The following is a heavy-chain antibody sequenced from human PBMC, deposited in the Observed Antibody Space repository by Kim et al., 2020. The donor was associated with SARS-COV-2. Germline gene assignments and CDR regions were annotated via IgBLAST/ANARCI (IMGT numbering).Heavy chain of an antibody. J-gene: IGHJ6*03. CDR1: GGTFSNYA. V-gene: IGHV1-69*10. Sequence: SVKVSCKASGGTFSNYAISWVRQAPGHGLEWMGRITPILNVANYAQKFQGRVTITADRSTNTAYMEMSSLRSEDTAVYYCARHPVTITSYFFYYMDVWGKGTTVTVSS. D-gene: IGHD4-4*01. CDR3: ARHPVTITSYFFYYMDV. CDR2: ITPILNVA.